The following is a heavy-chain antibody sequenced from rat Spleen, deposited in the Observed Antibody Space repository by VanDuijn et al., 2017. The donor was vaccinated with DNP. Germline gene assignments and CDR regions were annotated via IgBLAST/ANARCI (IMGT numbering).Heavy chain of an antibody. CDR1: GFTFSNYG. CDR2: ISVSGGNT. CDR3: ARHEYYHGSFDY. J-gene: IGHJ2*01. V-gene: IGHV5S13*01. D-gene: IGHD1-12*01. Sequence: EVQLVESGGGLVQPGRSLKLSCAASGFTFSNYGMAWVRQAPTKGLEWVASISVSGGNTYYRDSVKGRCAVSRDNAKTTLYLQMDSLRSEDTATYYCARHEYYHGSFDYWGQGVMVAVSS.